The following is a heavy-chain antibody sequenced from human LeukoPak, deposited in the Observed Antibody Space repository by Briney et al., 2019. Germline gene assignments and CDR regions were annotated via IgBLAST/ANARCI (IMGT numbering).Heavy chain of an antibody. J-gene: IGHJ4*02. Sequence: SETLSLTCTVSGGSISSGDYYWSWIRQPPGKGLEWLGYIYYSGSTYYNPSLKSRVTISVDTSKNQFSLKLSSVTAADTAVYYCARIRMITFGGVIDYWGQGTLVTVSS. CDR2: IYYSGST. D-gene: IGHD3-16*01. CDR3: ARIRMITFGGVIDY. CDR1: GGSISSGDYY. V-gene: IGHV4-30-4*08.